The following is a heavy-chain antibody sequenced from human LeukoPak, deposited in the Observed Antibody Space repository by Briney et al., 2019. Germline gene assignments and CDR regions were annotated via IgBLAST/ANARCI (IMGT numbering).Heavy chain of an antibody. J-gene: IGHJ5*02. CDR3: ARVPIWFGELNWFDP. D-gene: IGHD3-10*01. Sequence: ASVKVSCKASGYTFTSYYMHWVRQAPGQGLEWMGIINPSGGSTSYAQKFQGRVTITRDTSASTAYMELSSLRSEDTAVYYCARVPIWFGELNWFDPWGQGTLVTVSS. CDR2: INPSGGST. CDR1: GYTFTSYY. V-gene: IGHV1-46*01.